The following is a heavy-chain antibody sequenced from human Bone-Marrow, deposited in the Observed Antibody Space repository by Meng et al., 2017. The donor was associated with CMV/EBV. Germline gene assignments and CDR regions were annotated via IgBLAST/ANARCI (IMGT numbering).Heavy chain of an antibody. CDR2: IKSESDGGII. D-gene: IGHD4-17*01. Sequence: GESLKISCAASGFSFKKAWMSWVRQAPGKGLEWIGRIKSESDGGIIDYAAPMKGRFTISRDDLKDTLYLQINSLRIEDTAMYYCATDVVPVTTGQRDFWGQGTLVTVSS. CDR1: GFSFKKAW. V-gene: IGHV3-15*01. J-gene: IGHJ4*02. CDR3: ATDVVPVTTGQRDF.